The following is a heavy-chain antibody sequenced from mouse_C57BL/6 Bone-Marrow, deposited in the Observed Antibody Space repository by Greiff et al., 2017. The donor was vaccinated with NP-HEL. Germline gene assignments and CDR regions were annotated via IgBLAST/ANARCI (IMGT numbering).Heavy chain of an antibody. CDR3: AKRGTTVVEGYYYAMDY. CDR1: GFSLTSYG. CDR2: IWSGGST. Sequence: QVQLQQSGPGLVQPSQSLSITCTVSGFSLTSYGVHWVRQSPGKGLEWLGVIWSGGSTDYNAAFMSRLSITKDNSKSQVFFKMNSLQADDTAIYYCAKRGTTVVEGYYYAMDYWGQGTSVTVSS. V-gene: IGHV2-5*01. D-gene: IGHD1-1*01. J-gene: IGHJ4*01.